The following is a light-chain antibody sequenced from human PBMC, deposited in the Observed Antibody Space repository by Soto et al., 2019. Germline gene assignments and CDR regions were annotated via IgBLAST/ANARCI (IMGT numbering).Light chain of an antibody. CDR1: HSINTY. Sequence: DIQMTQSPASLSASVGDRVTISCRASHSINTYLNWYQQTPGKAPKLLIYAASTLQSGVPSRFSGSGSGTDFTLTISSLQPEEFATYSCQQSYRTPYTFGQGTKLAIK. CDR3: QQSYRTPYT. J-gene: IGKJ2*01. CDR2: AAS. V-gene: IGKV1-39*01.